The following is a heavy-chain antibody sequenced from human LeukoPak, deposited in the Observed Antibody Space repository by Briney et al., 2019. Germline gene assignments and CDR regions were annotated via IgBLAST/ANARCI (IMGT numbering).Heavy chain of an antibody. D-gene: IGHD2-2*01. CDR1: GGTVSSNNAA. CDR3: TRSIVVVPPARPFDY. J-gene: IGHJ4*02. CDR2: TYYKSQWYT. Sequence: SQTLSLTCDISGGTVSSNNAAWNWIRQSPSRGLEWLGRTYYKSQWYTDYAVSVRGRITIDADTSKNQFSLHLNSVTPEDTAVYYCTRSIVVVPPARPFDYWGQGTLVTVSS. V-gene: IGHV6-1*01.